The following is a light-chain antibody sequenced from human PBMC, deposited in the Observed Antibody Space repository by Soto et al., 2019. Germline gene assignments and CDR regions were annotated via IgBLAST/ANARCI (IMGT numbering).Light chain of an antibody. J-gene: IGKJ1*01. CDR3: QQYNGYSRK. CDR1: QSIGSS. Sequence: DIQMTQSPSTLSASVGDRVTITCRASQSIGSSLAWYQQKPGKAPNLLISDASSLERGVPSRFSGSGSGTEFTLTIRSLQPDDFATYYCQQYNGYSRKFGQGTKVDIK. V-gene: IGKV1-5*01. CDR2: DAS.